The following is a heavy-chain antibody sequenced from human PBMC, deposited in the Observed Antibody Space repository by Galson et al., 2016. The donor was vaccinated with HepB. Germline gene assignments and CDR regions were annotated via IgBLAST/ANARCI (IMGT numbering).Heavy chain of an antibody. CDR3: AKGAYDRSDYYLNWFDP. CDR2: ISYHGGNI. V-gene: IGHV3-30*18. Sequence: SLRLSCAASGFTFSNHGMHWVRQAPGKGLEWVAAISYHGGNIYYADSVKGRITISRDNSKNALYLQMKSLRPEDTAVYYCAKGAYDRSDYYLNWFDPWGQGTLVTVSS. J-gene: IGHJ5*02. D-gene: IGHD3-22*01. CDR1: GFTFSNHG.